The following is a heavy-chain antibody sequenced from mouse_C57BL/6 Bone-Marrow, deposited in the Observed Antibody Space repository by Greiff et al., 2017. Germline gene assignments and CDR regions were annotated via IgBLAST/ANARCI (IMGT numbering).Heavy chain of an antibody. Sequence: VQLQQSGPELVTPGASVKISCKASGYTFTDYYMNWVKQSHGKSLEWIGDINPNNGGTSYNQKFKGKATLTVDKSSSTAYMELRSLTSEDSAVYYCASDGYYFDYWGQGTTLTVSS. J-gene: IGHJ2*01. CDR2: INPNNGGT. D-gene: IGHD2-3*01. V-gene: IGHV1-26*01. CDR3: ASDGYYFDY. CDR1: GYTFTDYY.